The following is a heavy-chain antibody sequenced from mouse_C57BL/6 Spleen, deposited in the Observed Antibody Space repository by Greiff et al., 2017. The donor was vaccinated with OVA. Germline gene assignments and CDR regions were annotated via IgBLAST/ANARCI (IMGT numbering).Heavy chain of an antibody. Sequence: EVQLQQSGPELVKPGASVKISCKASGYTFPDYYMNWVKQSHGKSLEWIGDINPNNGGTSYNQKFKGKATLTVDNSSSTAYMELRMLTAEDSAVYYCARAYGNYGAMDYWGQGTSVTVSS. CDR1: GYTFPDYY. J-gene: IGHJ4*01. D-gene: IGHD2-1*01. CDR3: ARAYGNYGAMDY. V-gene: IGHV1-26*01. CDR2: INPNNGGT.